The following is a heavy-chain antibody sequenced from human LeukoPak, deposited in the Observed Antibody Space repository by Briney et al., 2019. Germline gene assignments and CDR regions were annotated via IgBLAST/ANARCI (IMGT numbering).Heavy chain of an antibody. Sequence: GGSLRLSCAAAGFTFSNYWMHWVRQAPGKGLVGDSRIKSDGRTNYADSVTGRFTISRDNAKNTVSLQMNSLRAEDTGVYYCARAPSEIGGYYPEYFRHWGQGTLVTVSS. V-gene: IGHV3-74*01. CDR3: ARAPSEIGGYYPEYFRH. CDR2: IKSDGRT. J-gene: IGHJ1*01. D-gene: IGHD3-22*01. CDR1: GFTFSNYW.